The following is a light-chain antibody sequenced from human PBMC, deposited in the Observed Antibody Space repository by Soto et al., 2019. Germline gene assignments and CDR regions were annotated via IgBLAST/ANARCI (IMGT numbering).Light chain of an antibody. V-gene: IGLV2-14*01. J-gene: IGLJ7*01. CDR2: EVT. Sequence: QSALTQPASVSGSPGQSITISCTGTSSDVGGHNFVSWYQHHPGKAPKLMIYEVTHRPSGISDRFSGSKSGNTASLTISGLQAEDEDDYYCNSYTSTFTWVFGGGTQLTVL. CDR1: SSDVGGHNF. CDR3: NSYTSTFTWV.